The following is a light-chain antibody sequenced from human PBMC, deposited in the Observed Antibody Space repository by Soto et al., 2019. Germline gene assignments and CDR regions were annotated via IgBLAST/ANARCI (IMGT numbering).Light chain of an antibody. CDR2: DVS. Sequence: QSALTQPRSVSGSPGQSVTISCTGTSGDVGGYNFVSWYQQHPGKVPTLVIFDVSHRPSGVPDRFSGSKSGNTASLTISGLQAEDEADYYCCSYGGSYTWVFGGGTSSPS. V-gene: IGLV2-11*01. J-gene: IGLJ2*01. CDR1: SGDVGGYNF. CDR3: CSYGGSYTWV.